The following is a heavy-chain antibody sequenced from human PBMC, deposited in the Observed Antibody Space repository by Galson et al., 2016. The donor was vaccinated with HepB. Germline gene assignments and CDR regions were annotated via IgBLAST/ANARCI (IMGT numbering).Heavy chain of an antibody. D-gene: IGHD7-27*01. J-gene: IGHJ6*02. CDR1: GYTFTGYY. Sequence: SVKVSCRASGYTFTGYYIHWVRQAPGQGLEWMGWINPNTDGTNYAQKFQGRVTMTRDTSITTAYMELSGLRSDDTAVYYCARGDWGSAHFSYYYGLDVWGQGTTVTVSS. CDR2: INPNTDGT. CDR3: ARGDWGSAHFSYYYGLDV. V-gene: IGHV1-2*02.